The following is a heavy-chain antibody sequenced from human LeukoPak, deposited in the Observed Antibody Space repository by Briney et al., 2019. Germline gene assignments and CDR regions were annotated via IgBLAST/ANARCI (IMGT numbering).Heavy chain of an antibody. D-gene: IGHD2-15*01. CDR3: ARNLGCSGGSCYSGYFDY. V-gene: IGHV3-9*01. CDR2: ISWNSGSI. Sequence: GRSLRLSCAASGFTFDDYAMHWVRQAPGKGLEWVSGISWNSGSIGYADSVKGRFTISRDNAKNSLYLQMNSLRAEDTAVYYCARNLGCSGGSCYSGYFDYWGQGTLVTVSS. J-gene: IGHJ4*02. CDR1: GFTFDDYA.